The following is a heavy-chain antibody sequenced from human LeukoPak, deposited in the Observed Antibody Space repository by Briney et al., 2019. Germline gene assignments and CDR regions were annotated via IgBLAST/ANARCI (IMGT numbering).Heavy chain of an antibody. V-gene: IGHV4-4*02. D-gene: IGHD4-23*01. CDR1: GGSISSSNW. Sequence: SGTLPLTCAVSGGSISSSNWWSWVRQPPGKGLEWIGEIYHSGSTNYNPSLKSRVTISVDKSKNQFSLKLSSVTAADTAVYYCARDLSNGGNPFQNGMDVWGQGTTVTVSS. J-gene: IGHJ6*02. CDR3: ARDLSNGGNPFQNGMDV. CDR2: IYHSGST.